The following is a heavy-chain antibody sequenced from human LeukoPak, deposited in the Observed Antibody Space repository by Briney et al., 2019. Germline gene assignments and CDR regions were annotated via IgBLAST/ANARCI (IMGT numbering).Heavy chain of an antibody. D-gene: IGHD3-22*01. CDR3: ADSSGYYSFDY. Sequence: GALVKVSCKASGYTFTYRYLHWVRQAPGQALEWMGWITPFNGNTNYAQKFQDRVTITRDRSMSTAYMELSSLRSEDTAMYYCADSSGYYSFDYWGQGTLVTVSS. J-gene: IGHJ4*02. CDR2: ITPFNGNT. CDR1: GYTFTYRY. V-gene: IGHV1-45*02.